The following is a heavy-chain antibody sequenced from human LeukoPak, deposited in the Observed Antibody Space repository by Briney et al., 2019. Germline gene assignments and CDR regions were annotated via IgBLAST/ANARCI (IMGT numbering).Heavy chain of an antibody. J-gene: IGHJ4*02. CDR2: TSSDLNVK. CDR3: AREGYYGSGSPPSLYFDY. CDR1: GFTFRNYV. V-gene: IGHV3-30-3*01. D-gene: IGHD3-10*01. Sequence: GGSLRLPCAASGFTFRNYVIHWVRQAPGKGLEWVAVTSSDLNVKLYADSVKGRFTISRDNSRSTLYLQMNSLRPEDTAIYYCAREGYYGSGSPPSLYFDYWGQGTLVTVSS.